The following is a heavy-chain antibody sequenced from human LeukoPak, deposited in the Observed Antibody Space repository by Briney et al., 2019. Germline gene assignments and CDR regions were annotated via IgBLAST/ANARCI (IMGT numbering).Heavy chain of an antibody. CDR1: GYTFTADY. CDR3: ASPYYYGSGKGYGMDV. D-gene: IGHD3-10*01. CDR2: IYPDNGGT. J-gene: IGHJ6*02. V-gene: IGHV1-2*02. Sequence: ASVKVSCKASGYTFTADYIHWVRQAPGQGLEWMGWIYPDNGGTHYVQKFQGRVTMTRDPSITTAYMELSRLRSDDTAVYYCASPYYYGSGKGYGMDVWGQGTTVTVSS.